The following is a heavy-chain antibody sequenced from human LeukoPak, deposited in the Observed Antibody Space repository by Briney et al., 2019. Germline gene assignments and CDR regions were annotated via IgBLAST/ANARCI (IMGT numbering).Heavy chain of an antibody. V-gene: IGHV1-69*05. CDR3: ARPSEYYDFWSGYSPDAFDI. D-gene: IGHD3-3*01. J-gene: IGHJ3*02. CDR2: IIPIFGTA. CDR1: GGTFSSYA. Sequence: SVKVSCKASGGTFSSYAISWVRQAPGQGLEWMGGIIPIFGTANYAQKFQGRVTITTDESTSTAYMELSSLRSEDTAVYYCARPSEYYDFWSGYSPDAFDIWGQGTMVTVSS.